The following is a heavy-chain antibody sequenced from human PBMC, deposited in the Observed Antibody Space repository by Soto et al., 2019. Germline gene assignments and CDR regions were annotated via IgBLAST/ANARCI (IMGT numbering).Heavy chain of an antibody. Sequence: GASVKVSCKASGYTFTSYDINWVRQATGQGLEWMGWMNPNSGNTGYAQKFQGRVTMTRNTSISTAYMELSSLRSEDTAVYYCARQGFDYYYMDVWGKGTTVTVSS. J-gene: IGHJ6*03. CDR2: MNPNSGNT. CDR3: ARQGFDYYYMDV. CDR1: GYTFTSYD. V-gene: IGHV1-8*01. D-gene: IGHD3-3*01.